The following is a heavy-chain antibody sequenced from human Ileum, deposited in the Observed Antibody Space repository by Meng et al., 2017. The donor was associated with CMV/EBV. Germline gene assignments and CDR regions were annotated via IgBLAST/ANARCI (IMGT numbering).Heavy chain of an antibody. CDR3: HGFGGNSY. D-gene: IGHD3-3*01. J-gene: IGHJ4*02. V-gene: IGHV3-53*01. Sequence: GESLKISCAVSGFTVSNNHVAWVRQVPGKGLEWVSVIYGKGVTYYTDSVKGRLTISRDSSTNTVDLQMNSLRADDTAVYYCHGFGGNSYWGQGKLVNGAS. CDR1: GFTVSNNH. CDR2: IYGKGVT.